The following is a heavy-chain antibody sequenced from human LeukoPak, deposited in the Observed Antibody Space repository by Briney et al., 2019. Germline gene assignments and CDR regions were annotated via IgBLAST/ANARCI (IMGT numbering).Heavy chain of an antibody. CDR3: AVVPAAYSVYYYYMDV. V-gene: IGHV1-46*01. CDR2: INPSGGST. CDR1: GYTFTSYY. D-gene: IGHD2-2*01. J-gene: IGHJ6*03. Sequence: GASVKVSCKASGYTFTSYYMHWVRQAPGQGLEWMGIINPSGGSTSYAQKFQGRVTMTRDTSTSTVYMELSSLRSEDTAVYYCAVVPAAYSVYYYYMDVWGKGTTVTVSS.